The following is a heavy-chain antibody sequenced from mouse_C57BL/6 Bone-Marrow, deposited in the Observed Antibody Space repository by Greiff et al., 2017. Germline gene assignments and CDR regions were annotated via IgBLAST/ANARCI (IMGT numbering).Heavy chain of an antibody. J-gene: IGHJ1*03. V-gene: IGHV1-74*01. Sequence: QVQLQQSGAELVKPGASVKVSCKASGYTFTSYWMHWVKQRPGQGLEWIGRIHPSDSDTIYNQKFKGKATLTVDKSSSTAYMQPSCLRTEDSAVNDCSIDHYGRGLYCYFDVWGTGTTVTVAS. CDR2: IHPSDSDT. CDR3: SIDHYGRGLYCYFDV. D-gene: IGHD1-1*01. CDR1: GYTFTSYW.